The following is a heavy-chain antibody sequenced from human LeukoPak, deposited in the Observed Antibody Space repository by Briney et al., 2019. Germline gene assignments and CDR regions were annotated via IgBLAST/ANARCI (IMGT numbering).Heavy chain of an antibody. V-gene: IGHV4-31*03. CDR3: ARGGLGIMTTFGGVTTPFDY. J-gene: IGHJ4*02. CDR2: IYYSGST. CDR1: GGSISSGGYY. D-gene: IGHD3-16*01. Sequence: PSQTLSLTCTVSGGSISSGGYYWSWMRQHPGKGLEWIGYIYYSGSTYYNPSLKSRVTISVDTSKNQFSLKLSSVTAADTAVYYCARGGLGIMTTFGGVTTPFDYWGQGTLATVSS.